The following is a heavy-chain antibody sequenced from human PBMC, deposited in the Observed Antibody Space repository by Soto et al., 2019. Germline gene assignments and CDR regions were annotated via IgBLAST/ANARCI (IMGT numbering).Heavy chain of an antibody. CDR1: GGTFSSYS. J-gene: IGHJ6*02. CDR3: ARDLGSGSYGMDV. Sequence: SVKVSCKASGGTFSSYSISWVRQAPGQGLEWMGGIIPIFGTANYAQKFQGRVTITADKSTSTAYMELSSLRSEDTAVYYCARDLGSGSYGMDVWGQGTTVTVSS. CDR2: IIPIFGTA. D-gene: IGHD3-10*01. V-gene: IGHV1-69*06.